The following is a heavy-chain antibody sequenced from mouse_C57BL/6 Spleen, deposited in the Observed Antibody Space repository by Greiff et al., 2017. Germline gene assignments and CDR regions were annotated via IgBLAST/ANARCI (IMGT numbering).Heavy chain of an antibody. Sequence: VQLQQPGAELVKPGASVKLSCKASGYTFTSSWMQWVKQRPGQGLEWIGEIDPSDSYTNYNQQFKGKATLTVYTSSSTAYMQLSSLTSEDSAVYYCARGDSSGYLDYWGKGTTLTVSS. J-gene: IGHJ2*01. V-gene: IGHV1-50*01. CDR3: ARGDSSGYLDY. CDR2: IDPSDSYT. CDR1: GYTFTSSW. D-gene: IGHD3-2*02.